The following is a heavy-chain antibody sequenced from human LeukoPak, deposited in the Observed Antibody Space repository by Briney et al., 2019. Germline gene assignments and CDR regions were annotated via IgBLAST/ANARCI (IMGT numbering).Heavy chain of an antibody. CDR3: ARQGGGFWYFDL. Sequence: PSETLSLTCTVSGGSISSYYRSWIRQPPGKGLEWIGYIYYSGSTNYNPSLKSRVTISVDTSKNQFSLKLSSVTAADTAVYYCARQGGGFWYFDLWGRSTLVTVSS. CDR2: IYYSGST. J-gene: IGHJ2*01. V-gene: IGHV4-59*08. CDR1: GGSISSYY. D-gene: IGHD6-25*01.